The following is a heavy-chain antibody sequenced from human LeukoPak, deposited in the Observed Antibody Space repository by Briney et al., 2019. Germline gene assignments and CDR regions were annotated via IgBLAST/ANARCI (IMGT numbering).Heavy chain of an antibody. V-gene: IGHV1-24*01. J-gene: IGHJ3*02. CDR2: FDPEDGET. Sequence: ASVKVSCKVSGYTLTELSMHWVRQAPGKGLEWMGGFDPEDGETIYAQKFQGRVTMTEDTSTDTAYMELSSLRSEDTAVYYCATSPFSGSYLVAFDIWGQGTMVTVSS. D-gene: IGHD1-26*01. CDR3: ATSPFSGSYLVAFDI. CDR1: GYTLTELS.